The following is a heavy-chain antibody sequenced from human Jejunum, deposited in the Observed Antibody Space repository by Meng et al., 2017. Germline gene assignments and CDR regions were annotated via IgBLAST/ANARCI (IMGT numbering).Heavy chain of an antibody. J-gene: IGHJ4*02. CDR3: ARHTGNLGLDY. CDR2: INTNTGNA. V-gene: IGHV7-4-1*02. Sequence: QVQLWQAESELKKPGAAVKVSCKASGYTFSSQPLKWVRQAPGQGLEWIGWINTNTGNANYGPDFTGRFVFSLDTSVSTAYLQISSLSAEDTAVYYCARHTGNLGLDYWGQGTLVTVSS. CDR1: GYTFSSQP. D-gene: IGHD4-23*01.